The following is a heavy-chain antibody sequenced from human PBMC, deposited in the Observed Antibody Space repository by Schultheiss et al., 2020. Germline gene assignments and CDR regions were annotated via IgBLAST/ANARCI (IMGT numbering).Heavy chain of an antibody. Sequence: SETLSLTCTVSGGSISSYYWSWIRQPPGKGLEWIGYIYYSGSTYYSPSLKSRVTISVDTSKNQFSLKLTSVTAADTAVYYCERDRGDYGDYVYFDYWGQGTLVTVSS. J-gene: IGHJ4*02. CDR2: IYYSGST. CDR1: GGSISSYY. D-gene: IGHD4-17*01. V-gene: IGHV4-59*01. CDR3: ERDRGDYGDYVYFDY.